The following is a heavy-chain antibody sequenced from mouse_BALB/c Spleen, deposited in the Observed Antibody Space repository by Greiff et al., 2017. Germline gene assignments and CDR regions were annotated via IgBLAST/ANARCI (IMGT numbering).Heavy chain of an antibody. CDR1: GFTFSSYA. CDR3: ARFITTVVDY. V-gene: IGHV5-6-5*01. CDR2: ISSGGST. D-gene: IGHD1-1*01. Sequence: DVMLVESGGGLVKPGGSLKLSCAASGFTFSSYAMSWVRQTPEKRLEWVASISSGGSTYYPDSVKGRFTISRDNARNILYLQMSSLRSEDTAMYYCARFITTVVDYWGQGTTLTVSS. J-gene: IGHJ2*01.